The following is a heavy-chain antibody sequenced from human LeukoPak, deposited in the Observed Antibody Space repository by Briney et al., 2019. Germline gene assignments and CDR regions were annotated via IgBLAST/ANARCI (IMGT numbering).Heavy chain of an antibody. V-gene: IGHV1-18*04. J-gene: IGHJ4*02. CDR1: GYTFTSYG. D-gene: IGHD3-9*01. CDR3: ARVTAYYDILTGPRGRSYYFDY. CDR2: ISAYNGKT. Sequence: ASVKVSCKASGYTFTSYGISWVRQAPGQGLEWMGWISAYNGKTNYAQKLQGRVTMTTDTSTSTAYMELRSLRSDDTAVYYCARVTAYYDILTGPRGRSYYFDYWGQGTLVTVSS.